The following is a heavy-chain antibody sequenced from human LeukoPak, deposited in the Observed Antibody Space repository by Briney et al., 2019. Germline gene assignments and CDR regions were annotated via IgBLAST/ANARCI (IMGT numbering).Heavy chain of an antibody. CDR2: IKQDGSEK. V-gene: IGHV3-7*01. Sequence: GGSLRLSCAASGFTFSSYWMSWVRQAPGKGLEWVANIKQDGSEKYYVDSVKGRFTISRDNAKNSLYLQMNSLRAEDTAVYYCARIDPGIAAAGTREYFDYWGQGTLVTVSS. D-gene: IGHD6-13*01. CDR1: GFTFSSYW. J-gene: IGHJ4*02. CDR3: ARIDPGIAAAGTREYFDY.